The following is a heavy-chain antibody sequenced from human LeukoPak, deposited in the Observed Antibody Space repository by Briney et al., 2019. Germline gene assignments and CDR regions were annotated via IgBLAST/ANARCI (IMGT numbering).Heavy chain of an antibody. CDR3: AREQYGEATPNWFDP. CDR1: GGSFSSGDYY. Sequence: SQTLSLTCTVSGGSFSSGDYYWSWIRQPPGKGLEWIGYIYYSGSAYYNPSLKSRVTISVDTSKNQFSLKLSSVTAADTAVYYCAREQYGEATPNWFDPWGQGTLVTVSS. CDR2: IYYSGSA. D-gene: IGHD3-10*01. V-gene: IGHV4-30-4*08. J-gene: IGHJ5*02.